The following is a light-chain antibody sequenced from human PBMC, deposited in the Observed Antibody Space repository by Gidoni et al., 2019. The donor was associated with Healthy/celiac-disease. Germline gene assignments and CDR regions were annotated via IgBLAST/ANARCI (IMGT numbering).Light chain of an antibody. J-gene: IGKJ1*01. CDR2: GAS. CDR3: QQYNNWPPWT. Sequence: IVISQSPATLSVSPGERATLSCRASQSVSSNLAWYQQKPGQAPRLLIYGASTRATGIPARFSGSGSGTEFTLTISSLQSEDFAVYYCQQYNNWPPWTFGQXTKVEIK. CDR1: QSVSSN. V-gene: IGKV3-15*01.